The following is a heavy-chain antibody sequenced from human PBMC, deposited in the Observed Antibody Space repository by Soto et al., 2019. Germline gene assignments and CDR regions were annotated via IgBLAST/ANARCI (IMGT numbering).Heavy chain of an antibody. V-gene: IGHV4-30-4*01. J-gene: IGHJ4*02. CDR1: GDSFSSDDYY. CDR2: ISYRVDT. D-gene: IGHD2-21*02. Sequence: SETLSLTCTVSGDSFSSDDYYWIWIRQPPGKGLEWIGYISYRVDTYYSPSLKSRVTMSIDTSKNQFSLNVSSVTAADTAVYYCARVAGVAYCGGDCYHFDYWGQGTLVTVSS. CDR3: ARVAGVAYCGGDCYHFDY.